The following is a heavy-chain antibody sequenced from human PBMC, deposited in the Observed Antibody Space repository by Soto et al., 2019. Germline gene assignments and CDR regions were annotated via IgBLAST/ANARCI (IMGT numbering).Heavy chain of an antibody. CDR3: ARLVAYCPDVSCNDF. CDR2: IYYSGST. D-gene: IGHD2-21*01. CDR1: GASAGSYY. J-gene: IGHJ4*02. V-gene: IGHV4-59*08. Sequence: QVQLQESGPGLVKPSETLSLSCTVSGASAGSYYWSWFRNPPGKGLEWIGYIYYSGSTSYNPSLKSRVTISLDMSKNQVSLKLSSVTAADTAVYFCARLVAYCPDVSCNDFWGQGTLVTVSS.